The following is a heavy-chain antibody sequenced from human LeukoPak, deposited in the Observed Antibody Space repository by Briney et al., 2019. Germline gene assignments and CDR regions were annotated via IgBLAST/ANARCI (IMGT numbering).Heavy chain of an antibody. J-gene: IGHJ3*01. CDR1: GFVFSSHA. CDR3: ARGSTYDFWSGDASDV. V-gene: IGHV3-23*01. Sequence: PGESLRLSCAASGFVFSSHAMSWVRQAPGKGLEWVSSISGSAEKTYYTDSVKGRFTISRDSSQKILNLQMSNLRVEDTAIYYCARGSTYDFWSGDASDVWGQGALVTVSS. CDR2: ISGSAEKT. D-gene: IGHD3-3*01.